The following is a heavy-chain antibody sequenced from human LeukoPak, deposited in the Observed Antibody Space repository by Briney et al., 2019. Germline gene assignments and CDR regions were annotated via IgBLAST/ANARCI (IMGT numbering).Heavy chain of an antibody. CDR3: ASPGYSSSWYLGYFQH. Sequence: PSQTLSLTCTVSGGSISSGGYYLSWIRQHPGKGLEWIGYIYYSGSTYYNPSLKSRVTISVDTSKNQFSLKLSSVTAADTAVYYCASPGYSSSWYLGYFQHWGQGTLVTVSS. CDR1: GGSISSGGYY. CDR2: IYYSGST. D-gene: IGHD6-13*01. J-gene: IGHJ1*01. V-gene: IGHV4-31*03.